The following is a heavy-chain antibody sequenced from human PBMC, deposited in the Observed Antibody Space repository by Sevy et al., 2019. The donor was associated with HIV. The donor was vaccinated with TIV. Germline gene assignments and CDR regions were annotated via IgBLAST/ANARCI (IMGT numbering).Heavy chain of an antibody. Sequence: GGSLRLSCAASGFTFSNAWMSWVRQAPGKGLEWVGRIKSKTDGGKTDYAAPVKGRFTISRDDSKNTLYLQMNSLKTEDTAVYYCTTGYVPRYYYYYMDVWGKGTTVTVSS. CDR3: TTGYVPRYYYYYMDV. CDR1: GFTFSNAW. V-gene: IGHV3-15*01. CDR2: IKSKTDGGKT. D-gene: IGHD3-16*01. J-gene: IGHJ6*03.